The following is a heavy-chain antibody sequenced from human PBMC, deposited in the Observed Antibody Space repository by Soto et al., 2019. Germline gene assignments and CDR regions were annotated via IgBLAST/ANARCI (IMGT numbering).Heavy chain of an antibody. V-gene: IGHV3-48*03. CDR3: ATLTTRGYSYGSYYYYGMDV. Sequence: GGSLRLSCAASGFTFSSYEMNWVRQAPGKGLEWVSYISSSGSTIYYADSVKGRFTISRDNAKNSLYLQMNSLRAEDTAVYYCATLTTRGYSYGSYYYYGMDVWGQGTTVTVSS. D-gene: IGHD5-18*01. CDR1: GFTFSSYE. CDR2: ISSSGSTI. J-gene: IGHJ6*02.